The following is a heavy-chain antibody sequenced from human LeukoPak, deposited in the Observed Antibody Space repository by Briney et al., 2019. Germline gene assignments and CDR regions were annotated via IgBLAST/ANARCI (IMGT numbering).Heavy chain of an antibody. J-gene: IGHJ3*02. V-gene: IGHV3-21*01. D-gene: IGHD2-2*02. CDR1: GFTFSSYG. Sequence: GGSLRLSCAASGFTFSSYGMHWVRQAPGKGLEWVSSISSSSSYIYYADSVKGRFTISRDNAKNSLYLQMNSLRAEDTAVYYCARLGTYCSSTSCYNHDAFDIWGQGTMVTVSS. CDR3: ARLGTYCSSTSCYNHDAFDI. CDR2: ISSSSSYI.